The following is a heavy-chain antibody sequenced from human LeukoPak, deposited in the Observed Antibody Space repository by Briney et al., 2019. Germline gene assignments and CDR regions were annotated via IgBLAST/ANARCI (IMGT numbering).Heavy chain of an antibody. CDR2: IYYSGST. Sequence: SETLSLTCTVSGGSISSSSYYWGWIRQPPGKGLEWIGSIYYSGSTYYNPSLKSRVTISVDTSKNQLSLKLSSVTAADTAVYYCARRGYDRDYWGQGTLVTVSS. CDR3: ARRGYDRDY. V-gene: IGHV4-39*01. D-gene: IGHD3-22*01. CDR1: GGSISSSSYY. J-gene: IGHJ4*02.